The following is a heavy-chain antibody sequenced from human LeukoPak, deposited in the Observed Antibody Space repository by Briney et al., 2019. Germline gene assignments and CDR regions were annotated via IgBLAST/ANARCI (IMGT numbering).Heavy chain of an antibody. J-gene: IGHJ3*02. CDR3: ARPLGQLGRSAFDI. CDR1: GFTFSSYS. CDR2: ISSNSSYI. Sequence: AGGSLRLSCAASGFTFSSYSMNWVRQAPGKGLEWVSSISSNSSYIYYADSVKGRFTISRDNAKNSLYLQMNSLRAEDTAVYYCARPLGQLGRSAFDIWGQGTMVTVSS. V-gene: IGHV3-21*01. D-gene: IGHD3-10*01.